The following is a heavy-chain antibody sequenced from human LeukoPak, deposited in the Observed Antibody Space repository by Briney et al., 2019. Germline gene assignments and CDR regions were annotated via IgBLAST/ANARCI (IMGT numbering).Heavy chain of an antibody. D-gene: IGHD6-13*01. J-gene: IGHJ4*02. V-gene: IGHV1-2*06. CDR3: ARDRGSSWYRLLDY. CDR2: INPNSGGT. CDR1: GYTFTGYC. Sequence: GASVKVSCKASGYTFTGYCMHRVRQAPGQGLEWMGRINPNSGGTNYAQKFQGRVTMTRDTSISTAYMELSRLRSDDTAVYYCARDRGSSWYRLLDYWGQGTLVTVSS.